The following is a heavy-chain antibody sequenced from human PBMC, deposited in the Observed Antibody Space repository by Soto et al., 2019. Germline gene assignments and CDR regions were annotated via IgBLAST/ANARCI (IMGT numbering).Heavy chain of an antibody. Sequence: SETLSLTCTVSGGSISSYYWSWIRQPPGKXLEWIGYIYYSGSTNYNPSLKSRVTISVDTSKNQFSLKLSSVTAADTAVYYCARDRPGGTMVRGVIPSDWYFDLWGRGTLVTVSS. CDR1: GGSISSYY. D-gene: IGHD3-10*01. V-gene: IGHV4-59*01. CDR2: IYYSGST. J-gene: IGHJ2*01. CDR3: ARDRPGGTMVRGVIPSDWYFDL.